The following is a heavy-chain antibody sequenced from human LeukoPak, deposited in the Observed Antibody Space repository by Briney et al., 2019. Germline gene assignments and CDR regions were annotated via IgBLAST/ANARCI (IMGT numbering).Heavy chain of an antibody. J-gene: IGHJ4*02. D-gene: IGHD3-10*01. CDR1: GGSISSYY. Sequence: SETLSLTCTASGGSISSYYWSWIRQSPGKGLEWIGYIHYSGSTNYNPSLKSRVTISVDTSKNQFSLKLSSVTAADTAVYYCARALYGSGSYDYWGQGTLVTVSS. CDR3: ARALYGSGSYDY. V-gene: IGHV4-59*12. CDR2: IHYSGST.